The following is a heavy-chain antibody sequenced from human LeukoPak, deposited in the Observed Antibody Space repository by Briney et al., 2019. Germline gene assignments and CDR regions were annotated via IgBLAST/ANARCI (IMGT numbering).Heavy chain of an antibody. CDR2: INPNTGDT. D-gene: IGHD3-22*01. Sequence: ASVKVSCKASGYTFTGYYMHWVRQAPGQGLEWMGWINPNTGDTNYAQKFQGRVTMTRDTSISTAYMELSRLRSDDTAVYYCARDWYYYDSSGYYVYWGQGTLVTVSS. V-gene: IGHV1-2*02. CDR3: ARDWYYYDSSGYYVY. CDR1: GYTFTGYY. J-gene: IGHJ4*02.